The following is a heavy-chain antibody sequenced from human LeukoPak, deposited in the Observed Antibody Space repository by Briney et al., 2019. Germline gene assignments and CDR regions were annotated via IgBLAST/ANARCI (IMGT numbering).Heavy chain of an antibody. J-gene: IGHJ5*02. CDR3: AKDSGSFAYNWFDP. CDR1: GFTLSSYA. D-gene: IGHD1-26*01. V-gene: IGHV3-30*18. CDR2: ISYDGSNK. Sequence: PGRSLRLSCAASGFTLSSYAMHWVRQAPGKGLEWVAGISYDGSNKYYADSVKGRFTIFRDNSKNTLYLQMNSLRAEDTAVYYCAKDSGSFAYNWFDPWGQGTLVTVSS.